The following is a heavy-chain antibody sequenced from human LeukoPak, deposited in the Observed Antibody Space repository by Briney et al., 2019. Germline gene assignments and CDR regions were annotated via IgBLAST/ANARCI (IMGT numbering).Heavy chain of an antibody. D-gene: IGHD3-22*01. Sequence: ASVKVSCKVSGYTLTELSMHWVRQAPGKGLEWMGGFDPEDGETIYAQKFQGRVTMTEDTSTDTAYMELSSLRSEDTAVYYCASSSPESSGYYHPYWGQGTLVTVSS. CDR2: FDPEDGET. V-gene: IGHV1-24*01. CDR3: ASSSPESSGYYHPY. J-gene: IGHJ4*02. CDR1: GYTLTELS.